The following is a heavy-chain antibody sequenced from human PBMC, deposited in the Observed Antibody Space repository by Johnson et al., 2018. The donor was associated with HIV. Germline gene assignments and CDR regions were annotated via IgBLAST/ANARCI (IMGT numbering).Heavy chain of an antibody. CDR3: AREAGGSYPDAFDF. CDR1: GFTFDDYA. D-gene: IGHD1-26*01. Sequence: VQLVESGGGVVQPGRSLRLSCTASGFTFDDYAMHWVRLAPGKGLEWVSGISWNSGSIAYADSVKGRFTISRDNAKNSLYLQINSVRAEDTAVYYCAREAGGSYPDAFDFWGQGTMVTVSS. CDR2: ISWNSGSI. J-gene: IGHJ3*01. V-gene: IGHV3-9*01.